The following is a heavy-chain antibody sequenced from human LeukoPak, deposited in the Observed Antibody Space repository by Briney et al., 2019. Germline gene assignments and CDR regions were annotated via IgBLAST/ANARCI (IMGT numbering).Heavy chain of an antibody. D-gene: IGHD3-22*01. V-gene: IGHV3-49*04. CDR1: GFTFGDYA. Sequence: PGRSLRLSCTASGFTFGDYAMSWVRQAPGKGLEWVGFIRSKAYGGTTEYAASVKGRFTISRDDSKSIAYLQMNSLKTEDTAVYYCTTDYYDSSGYYYNYWGQGTLVTVSS. CDR2: IRSKAYGGTT. CDR3: TTDYYDSSGYYYNY. J-gene: IGHJ4*02.